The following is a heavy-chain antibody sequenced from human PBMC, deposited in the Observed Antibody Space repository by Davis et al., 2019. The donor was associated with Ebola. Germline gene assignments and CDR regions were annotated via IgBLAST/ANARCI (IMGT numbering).Heavy chain of an antibody. CDR2: ISSSGSTI. D-gene: IGHD6-13*01. V-gene: IGHV3-48*03. Sequence: PGGSLRLSCAASGLTFSSYEMNWVRQAPGKGLEWVSYISSSGSTIYYADSVKGRFTISRDNAKNSLYLQMNSLRAEDTAVYYCARDWAGSGWYEGNNWFDPWGQGTLVTVSS. CDR3: ARDWAGSGWYEGNNWFDP. CDR1: GLTFSSYE. J-gene: IGHJ5*02.